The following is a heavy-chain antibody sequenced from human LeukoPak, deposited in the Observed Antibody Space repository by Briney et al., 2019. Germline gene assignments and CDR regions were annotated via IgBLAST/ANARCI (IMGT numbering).Heavy chain of an antibody. V-gene: IGHV3-21*01. CDR1: GFTFSSYS. CDR2: ISSSSSYI. D-gene: IGHD3-22*01. J-gene: IGHJ6*03. CDR3: ARDLTVIVVFGHMDV. Sequence: GGSLRLSCAASGFTFSSYSMNWVRQAPGKGLEWVSSISSSSSYIYYADSVKGRFTISRDNAKNSLYLQMNSLRAEDTAVYYCARDLTVIVVFGHMDVSGKGTTVTVSS.